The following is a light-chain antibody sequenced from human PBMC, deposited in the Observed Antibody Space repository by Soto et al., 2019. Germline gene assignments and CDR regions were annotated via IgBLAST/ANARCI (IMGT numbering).Light chain of an antibody. J-gene: IGKJ2*01. V-gene: IGKV1-5*03. CDR1: QSISSW. Sequence: DIPMTQSPSTLSASVGDRVTITCRASQSISSWLAWYQQKPGKAPKLLIYKACSLESGVPSRFSGSGSGTEFTLTISSLQPDDFASYYCQQYNSYSYTFGQGTKLEIK. CDR2: KAC. CDR3: QQYNSYSYT.